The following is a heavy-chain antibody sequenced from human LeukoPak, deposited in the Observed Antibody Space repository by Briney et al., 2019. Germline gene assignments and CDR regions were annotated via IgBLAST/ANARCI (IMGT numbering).Heavy chain of an antibody. CDR1: GFTFSSYG. J-gene: IGHJ5*02. Sequence: GGSLRLSCAASGFTFSSYGMHWVRQAPGKGLEWVAVISYDGSNKYYADSVKGRFTISRDNSKNTLYLQMNSLRAEDTAVYYCARDSARLEWLLYNWFDPWGQGTLVTVSS. D-gene: IGHD3-3*01. CDR2: ISYDGSNK. V-gene: IGHV3-30*03. CDR3: ARDSARLEWLLYNWFDP.